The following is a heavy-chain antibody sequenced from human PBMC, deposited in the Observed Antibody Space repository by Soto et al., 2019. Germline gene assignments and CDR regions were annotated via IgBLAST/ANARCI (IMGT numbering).Heavy chain of an antibody. CDR3: AKGVVAATTYFQH. V-gene: IGHV3-30*18. Sequence: QVQLVESGGGVVQPGRSLRLSCAASGFTFSSYGMHWVRQAPDKGLEWVAVISYDGSDKYYADSVKGRFTISRDNSNNTLYLQMDSLRAEDTAVYYCAKGVVAATTYFQHWGQGTLVTVSS. J-gene: IGHJ1*01. CDR2: ISYDGSDK. D-gene: IGHD2-15*01. CDR1: GFTFSSYG.